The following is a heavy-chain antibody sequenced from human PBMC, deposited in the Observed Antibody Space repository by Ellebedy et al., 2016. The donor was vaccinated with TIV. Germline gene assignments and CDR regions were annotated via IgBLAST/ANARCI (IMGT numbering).Heavy chain of an antibody. CDR2: VNPSGGST. Sequence: ASVKVSCXASGYTFTSYYMHWVRQAPGQGLEWVGIVNPSGGSTSYAQKFQGRVTMTRDTSTSTVYMELSSLRSEDTAVYYCAREGGGIEAQDYWGQGTLVTVSS. V-gene: IGHV1-46*01. J-gene: IGHJ4*02. CDR3: AREGGGIEAQDY. D-gene: IGHD3-16*01. CDR1: GYTFTSYY.